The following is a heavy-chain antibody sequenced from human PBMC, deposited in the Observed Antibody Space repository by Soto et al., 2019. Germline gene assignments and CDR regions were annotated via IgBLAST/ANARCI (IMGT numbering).Heavy chain of an antibody. CDR2: IYHSGTT. Sequence: PSETLSLTCAVSGGSISSSYWWSWVRQPPGKGLEWIGEIYHSGTTNYNPSLKSRVTISVDKSKNQVSLKLTSVTAADTAVYYCARDHPHSYGIYYFDYWGQGTLVTVSS. CDR3: ARDHPHSYGIYYFDY. D-gene: IGHD5-18*01. J-gene: IGHJ4*02. V-gene: IGHV4-4*02. CDR1: GGSISSSYW.